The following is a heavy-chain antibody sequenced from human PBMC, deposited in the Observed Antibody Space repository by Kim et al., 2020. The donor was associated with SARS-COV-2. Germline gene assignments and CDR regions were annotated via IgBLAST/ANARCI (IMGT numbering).Heavy chain of an antibody. J-gene: IGHJ6*02. D-gene: IGHD3-10*01. CDR2: INPNSGDT. V-gene: IGHV1-2*04. CDR3: ARAGREYYYYYYAMDV. Sequence: ASVKVSCKASGYTFPDYYIHWVRQAPGQGLEWMGWINPNSGDTNYAQKFQGWVTMTRDTSITTAYMDLRLRSDDTAVYYCARAGREYYYYYYAMDVWGQGTTVSVSS. CDR1: GYTFPDYY.